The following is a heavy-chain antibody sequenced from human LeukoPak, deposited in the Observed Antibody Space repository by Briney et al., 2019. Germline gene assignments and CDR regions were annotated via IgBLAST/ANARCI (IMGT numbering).Heavy chain of an antibody. Sequence: GGSLRLSCAASGFTFSNYWMTWVRQGPGKGLEWVANIKQDGSEKYYVDSLEGRFTIARANAKNSLYLQMNSLRAEDTAVYYCTRGGYSSSWFWVDWGQGILVTVSS. D-gene: IGHD6-13*01. V-gene: IGHV3-7*04. CDR2: IKQDGSEK. CDR1: GFTFSNYW. CDR3: TRGGYSSSWFWVD. J-gene: IGHJ4*02.